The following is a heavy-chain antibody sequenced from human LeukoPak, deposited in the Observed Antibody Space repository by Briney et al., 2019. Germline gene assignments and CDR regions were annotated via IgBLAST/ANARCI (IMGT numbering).Heavy chain of an antibody. CDR3: ARDPTYSSGWNFDY. CDR1: GGSISSYY. Sequence: PSETLSLTCTVSGGSISSYYWSWIRQPPGKGLEWVSYISSSSSTIYYADSVKGRFTISRDNAKNSLYLQMNSLRDEDTAVYYCARDPTYSSGWNFDYWGQGTLVTVSS. J-gene: IGHJ4*02. V-gene: IGHV3-48*02. D-gene: IGHD6-19*01. CDR2: ISSSSSTI.